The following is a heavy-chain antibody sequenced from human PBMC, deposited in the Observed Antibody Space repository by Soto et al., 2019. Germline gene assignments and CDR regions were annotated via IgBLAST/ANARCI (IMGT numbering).Heavy chain of an antibody. CDR3: ARRRGLGEIAPYLDY. D-gene: IGHD3-16*01. CDR2: IYYSGGT. V-gene: IGHV4-59*01. Sequence: QVQLQESGPGLVKPSETLSLTCSISGGSISDYQWTWIRQPPGTGLEWSGFIYYSGGTNYNPSLKSRLTISLDTSTRHFSLRLRSVTAADTAVYYCARRRGLGEIAPYLDYWGQGALVTVSS. CDR1: GGSISDYQ. J-gene: IGHJ4*02.